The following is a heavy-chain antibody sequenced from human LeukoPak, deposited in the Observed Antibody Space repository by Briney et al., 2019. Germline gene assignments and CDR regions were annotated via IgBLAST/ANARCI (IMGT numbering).Heavy chain of an antibody. D-gene: IGHD2-2*01. Sequence: ASVKVSCKASGGTFSRYAVSWVRQAPGQGLEWMGGIIPTFGTTNYAQKFQGRVTITAEESATTAYKELSSLRFEDTAVYYCARDRKSGLSYASEHWGQGTLVTVSS. CDR3: ARDRKSGLSYASEH. CDR1: GGTFSRYA. V-gene: IGHV1-69*13. CDR2: IIPTFGTT. J-gene: IGHJ1*01.